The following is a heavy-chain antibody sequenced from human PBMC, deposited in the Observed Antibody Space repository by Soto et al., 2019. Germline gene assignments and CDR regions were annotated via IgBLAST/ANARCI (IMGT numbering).Heavy chain of an antibody. D-gene: IGHD3-3*01. CDR3: AKDQRFLEWSSPEYYFDY. Sequence: VQLLESGGGLVQPGGSLRLSCAASGFTFSSYAMSWVRQAPGKGLEWVSAISGSGGSTYYADSVKGRFTISRDNSKNTLYLQMNSLRAEDTAVYYCAKDQRFLEWSSPEYYFDYWGQGTLVTVSS. CDR1: GFTFSSYA. CDR2: ISGSGGST. J-gene: IGHJ4*02. V-gene: IGHV3-23*01.